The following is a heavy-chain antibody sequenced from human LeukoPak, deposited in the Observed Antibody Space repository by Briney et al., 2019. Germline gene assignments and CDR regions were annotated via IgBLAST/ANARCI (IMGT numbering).Heavy chain of an antibody. CDR3: ARAMPQYYYGSGTPPDY. Sequence: GGSLRLSCAASGFTFSSYAMSWVRQAPGKGLEWVSAISGSGGSTYYADSVKGRFTISRDNSKNTLYLQMNSLRAEDTAVYYCARAMPQYYYGSGTPPDYWGQGTLVTVSS. D-gene: IGHD3-10*01. CDR2: ISGSGGST. CDR1: GFTFSSYA. J-gene: IGHJ4*02. V-gene: IGHV3-23*01.